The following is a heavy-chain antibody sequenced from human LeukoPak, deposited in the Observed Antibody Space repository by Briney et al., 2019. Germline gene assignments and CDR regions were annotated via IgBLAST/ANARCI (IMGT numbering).Heavy chain of an antibody. CDR3: AREPYFYYYMDV. V-gene: IGHV1-2*02. J-gene: IGHJ6*03. CDR1: GFTFTGYY. CDR2: INPHSGAT. Sequence: ASVKVSCLASGFTFTGYYLHWVRQAPGQGLEWLGWINPHSGATTIAEKFQGRVTLTRDVSVTTGYMELTRVTSDDTAIYFCAREPYFYYYMDVWGEGTTVTVSS.